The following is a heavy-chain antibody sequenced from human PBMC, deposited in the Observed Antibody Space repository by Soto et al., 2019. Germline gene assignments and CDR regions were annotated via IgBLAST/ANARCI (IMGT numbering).Heavy chain of an antibody. CDR1: GYSFSDYD. CDR3: ARDNRYNWNDEGWFDP. J-gene: IGHJ5*02. D-gene: IGHD1-20*01. V-gene: IGHV1-8*01. CDR2: MNPNSGNT. Sequence: QVQLVQSGAEVKKPRASVKVSCKASGYSFSDYDINWVRQATGQGPEWIGWMNPNSGNTGYAQNFQCRVTMTRKTSINTAYMELSSLGSEDTAVYYCARDNRYNWNDEGWFDPWGQGTLVTVSS.